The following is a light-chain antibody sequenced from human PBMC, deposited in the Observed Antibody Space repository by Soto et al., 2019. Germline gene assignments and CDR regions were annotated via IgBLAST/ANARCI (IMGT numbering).Light chain of an antibody. J-gene: IGKJ1*01. CDR2: RAS. CDR1: QSVSSRY. Sequence: EIVLTQSPGTLSLSPGERSTLSCMAIQSVSSRYLAWYQQKSGQAPRLLIHRASTRATGIPERFSGSGSGTDSTLTTSRLEPEDFEVFYCQQYGNKPWTFGQGTKVDI. V-gene: IGKV3-20*01. CDR3: QQYGNKPWT.